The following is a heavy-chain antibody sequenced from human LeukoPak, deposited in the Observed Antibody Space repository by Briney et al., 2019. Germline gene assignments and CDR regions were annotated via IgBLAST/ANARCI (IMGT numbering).Heavy chain of an antibody. CDR2: FIPILDTT. V-gene: IGHV1-69*05. Sequence: SVKVSCKASGGSFNNYAVTWVRQAPGQGLEWMGGFIPILDTTNYAPNFQGRVTITTDESSTTAYMELSSLKWEDTTLYYCARSNDYDYHFNYWGQGTLVTVSS. CDR1: GGSFNNYA. CDR3: ARSNDYDYHFNY. D-gene: IGHD5-12*01. J-gene: IGHJ4*02.